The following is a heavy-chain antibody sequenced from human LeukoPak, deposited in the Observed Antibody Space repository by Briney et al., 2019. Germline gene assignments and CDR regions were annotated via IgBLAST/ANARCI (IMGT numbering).Heavy chain of an antibody. CDR3: ARVPDSRYYFDY. CDR1: GFTFSTYG. J-gene: IGHJ4*02. CDR2: ISYDGSSK. V-gene: IGHV3-30*03. D-gene: IGHD3-22*01. Sequence: RSLKLSCAASGFTFSTYGMHWVRQAPGKGLEWVAVISYDGSSKYYADSVKGRFTISRDNSKNTLYLQMNSLRAEDTAVYYCARVPDSRYYFDYWGQGTLVTVSS.